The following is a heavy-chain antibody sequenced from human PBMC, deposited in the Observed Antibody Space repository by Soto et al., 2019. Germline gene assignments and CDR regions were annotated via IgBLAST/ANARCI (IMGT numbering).Heavy chain of an antibody. CDR1: GFIFSDHA. V-gene: IGHV3-23*01. Sequence: LRLSCEASGFIFSDHAMSWVRQAPGKGLEWVSAISGNGIATYYADSVKGRFTISRDNSKNTLYLQMNRLRADDTAVYYCARDAISMVRGPNNWFDPWGQGTLVTVSS. CDR2: ISGNGIAT. CDR3: ARDAISMVRGPNNWFDP. J-gene: IGHJ5*02. D-gene: IGHD3-10*01.